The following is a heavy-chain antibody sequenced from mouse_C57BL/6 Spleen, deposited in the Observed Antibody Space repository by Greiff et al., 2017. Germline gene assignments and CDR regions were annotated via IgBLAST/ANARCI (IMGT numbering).Heavy chain of an antibody. CDR3: AREIKYFDV. CDR1: GYAFTNYL. V-gene: IGHV1-54*01. J-gene: IGHJ1*03. CDR2: INPGSGGT. Sequence: VKLQQSGAELVRPGTSVKVSCKASGYAFTNYLIEWVKQRPGQGLEWIGVINPGSGGTNYNEKFKGKATLTADKSSSTAYMQLSSLTSEDSAVYFCAREIKYFDVWGTGTTVTVSS.